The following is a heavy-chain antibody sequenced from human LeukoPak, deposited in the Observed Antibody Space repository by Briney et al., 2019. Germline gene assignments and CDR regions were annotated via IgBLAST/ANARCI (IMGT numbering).Heavy chain of an antibody. D-gene: IGHD3-9*01. CDR1: GGSFSGYY. CDR2: INHSGST. Sequence: SETLSLTCAVYGGSFSGYYWSWIRQPPGKGLEWIGEINHSGSTNHNPSLKSRVTISVDTSKNQFSLKLSSVTAADTAVYYCARRGLYYDILTGYYTPTFAFDIWGQGTMVAVSS. V-gene: IGHV4-34*01. CDR3: ARRGLYYDILTGYYTPTFAFDI. J-gene: IGHJ3*02.